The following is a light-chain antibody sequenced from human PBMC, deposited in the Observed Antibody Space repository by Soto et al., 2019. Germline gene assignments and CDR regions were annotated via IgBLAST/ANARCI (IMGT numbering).Light chain of an antibody. Sequence: EIVMTQSPATLSVFPGERATLSCRASQSVSSNLAWYQQKPGQAPRRLIYGASTRATGIPARFSGSGSGTEFTLTISSLQSEDFAVYYCQQYDNWPPYTFGQGTKLEIK. V-gene: IGKV3-15*01. J-gene: IGKJ2*01. CDR2: GAS. CDR3: QQYDNWPPYT. CDR1: QSVSSN.